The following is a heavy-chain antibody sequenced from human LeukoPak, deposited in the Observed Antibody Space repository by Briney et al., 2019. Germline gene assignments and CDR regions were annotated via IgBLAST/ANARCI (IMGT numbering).Heavy chain of an antibody. CDR2: INPNSGGT. V-gene: IGHV1-2*02. D-gene: IGHD4-23*01. CDR1: GYTFTGYY. Sequence: ASVKVSCKASGYTFTGYYMHWVRQAPGQGLEWTGWINPNSGGTNYAQKFQGRVTMTRDTSISTAYMELSRLRSEDTAVYYCARVNGGNSLGEYYYYYMDVWGKGTTVTVSS. CDR3: ARVNGGNSLGEYYYYYMDV. J-gene: IGHJ6*03.